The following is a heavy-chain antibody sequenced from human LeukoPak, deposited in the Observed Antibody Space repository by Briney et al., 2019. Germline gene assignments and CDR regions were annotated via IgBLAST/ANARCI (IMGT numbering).Heavy chain of an antibody. D-gene: IGHD3-22*01. J-gene: IGHJ4*02. CDR2: ISSSGSTI. Sequence: GGSLRLSCAASGFTFSSYEMNWVRQAPGKGLEWVSYISSSGSTIYYADSVKGRFTISRDNSKNTLYLQMNSLRAEDTAVYYCAKDYYYDSSGYGYFDYWGQGTLVTVSS. V-gene: IGHV3-48*03. CDR1: GFTFSSYE. CDR3: AKDYYYDSSGYGYFDY.